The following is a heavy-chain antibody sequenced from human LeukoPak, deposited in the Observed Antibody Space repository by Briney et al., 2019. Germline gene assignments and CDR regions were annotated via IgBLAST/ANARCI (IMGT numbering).Heavy chain of an antibody. CDR2: IYTSGNT. D-gene: IGHD6-6*01. Sequence: PSETLSLTCTVSGGSISSDSDYLNWIRQPAGKGLEWIGRIYTSGNTNYNPSLKSRVTISVDTSKNQFSMKLSSVTAADTAVYYCAREGSSSSQFDYWGQGTLVTVSS. V-gene: IGHV4-61*02. J-gene: IGHJ4*02. CDR1: GGSISSDSDY. CDR3: AREGSSSSQFDY.